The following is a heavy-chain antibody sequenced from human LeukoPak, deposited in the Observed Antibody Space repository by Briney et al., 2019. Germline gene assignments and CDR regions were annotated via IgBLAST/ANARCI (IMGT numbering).Heavy chain of an antibody. D-gene: IGHD3-16*02. V-gene: IGHV1-46*01. CDR2: INPSGDFR. J-gene: IGHJ5*02. Sequence: ASVKVSCKASGYTFGTHWMHWVRQAPGQGLEWMGIINPSGDFRSYAQKFKGRVTVTRDMSTRTVYMELSDLRPDDTAVYYCARDNSVGDIAWWFDPWGQGTLVTVSS. CDR1: GYTFGTHW. CDR3: ARDNSVGDIAWWFDP.